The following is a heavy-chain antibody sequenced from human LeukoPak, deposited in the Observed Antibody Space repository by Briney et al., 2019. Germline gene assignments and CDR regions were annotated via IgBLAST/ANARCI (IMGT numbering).Heavy chain of an antibody. CDR1: GGSISSYY. CDR3: ARQILTGYSSFDY. CDR2: IYYSGST. V-gene: IGHV4-59*08. J-gene: IGHJ4*02. Sequence: SGTLSLTCTVSGGSISSYYWSWIRQPPGKGLEWIGYIYYSGSTNYNPSLKSRVTISVDTSKNQFSLKLSSVTAADTAVYYCARQILTGYSSFDYWGQGTLVTVSS. D-gene: IGHD3-9*01.